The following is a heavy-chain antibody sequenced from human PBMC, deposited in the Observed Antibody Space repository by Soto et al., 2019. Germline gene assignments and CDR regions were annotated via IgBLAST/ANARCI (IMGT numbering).Heavy chain of an antibody. J-gene: IGHJ4*02. CDR2: INPNSGGV. CDR3: ARGEVHSSGWNFDY. V-gene: IGHV1-46*03. CDR1: GYTFTGDH. Sequence: QVQLVQSGPEVKKPGASVKVSCKASGYTFTGDHMHWVRQAPGQGLEWMGRINPNSGGVNYAQKFQGRVTMTRDTSARVAYMELGSLRSDDTAGYYCARGEVHSSGWNFDYWGQGTLVIVSS. D-gene: IGHD6-19*01.